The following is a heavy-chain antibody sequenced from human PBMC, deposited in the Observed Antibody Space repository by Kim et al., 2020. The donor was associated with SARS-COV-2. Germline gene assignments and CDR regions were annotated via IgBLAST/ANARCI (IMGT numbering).Heavy chain of an antibody. CDR1: GFTFGDYA. Sequence: GGSLRLSCAASGFTFGDYAMHWVRQAPGKGLEWVSGISWNSGSIGYADSVKGRFTISRDNAKNSLYLQMNSLRAEDTALYYCAKDIIEGNWGKAFDYWGQGTLVTVSS. D-gene: IGHD7-27*01. CDR2: ISWNSGSI. V-gene: IGHV3-9*01. J-gene: IGHJ4*02. CDR3: AKDIIEGNWGKAFDY.